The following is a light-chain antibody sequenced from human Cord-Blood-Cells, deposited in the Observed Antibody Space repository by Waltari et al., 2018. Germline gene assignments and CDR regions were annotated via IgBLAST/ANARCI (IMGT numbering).Light chain of an antibody. Sequence: VLTHSPASLPVSLGGRATLHCKSSQIVLYSSKNKNYLGWYQQKPGQPPKLLIYWASTRASGVPDRFSGSGSGTDVTLINSSLEAEDVAVYYCQQYYSTPYSFGQGTKLEIK. CDR3: QQYYSTPYS. J-gene: IGKJ2*03. CDR1: QIVLYSSKNKNY. CDR2: WAS. V-gene: IGKV4-1*01.